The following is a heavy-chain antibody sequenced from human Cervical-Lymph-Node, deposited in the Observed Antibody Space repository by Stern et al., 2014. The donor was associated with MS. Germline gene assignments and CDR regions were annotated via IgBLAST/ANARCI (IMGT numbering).Heavy chain of an antibody. Sequence: QVQLVQSGSELKKPGASAKVSCKASGYTFTNYPINWVRQAPGQGLEWMGWINTQTGNSTYAQGFTGRFVFSLDSSVSTAYLQISSLKAEDTAVYYCARDFVDTAMVTRSDYFDCWGQGTLVTVSS. V-gene: IGHV7-4-1*02. D-gene: IGHD5-18*01. J-gene: IGHJ4*02. CDR2: INTQTGNS. CDR3: ARDFVDTAMVTRSDYFDC. CDR1: GYTFTNYP.